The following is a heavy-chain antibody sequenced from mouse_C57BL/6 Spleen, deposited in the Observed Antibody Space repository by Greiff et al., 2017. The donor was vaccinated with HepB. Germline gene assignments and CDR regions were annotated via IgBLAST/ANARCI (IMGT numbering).Heavy chain of an antibody. V-gene: IGHV14-1*01. CDR1: GFNIKDYY. Sequence: EVQLQESGAELVRPGASVKLSCTASGFNIKDYYMHWVKQRPEQGLEWIGRIDPEDGDTEYAPKFQGKATMTADTSSNTAYLQLSSLTSEDTAVYYCTFYYGSSYGRYWYFDVWGTGTTVTVSS. D-gene: IGHD1-1*01. J-gene: IGHJ1*03. CDR2: IDPEDGDT. CDR3: TFYYGSSYGRYWYFDV.